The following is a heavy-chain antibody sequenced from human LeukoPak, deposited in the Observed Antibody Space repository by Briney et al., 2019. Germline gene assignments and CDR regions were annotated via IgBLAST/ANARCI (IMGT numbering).Heavy chain of an antibody. J-gene: IGHJ5*02. V-gene: IGHV4-39*01. CDR1: GGSISSSGYC. CDR2: ICYSGNT. CDR3: ARRKPVSVYFDP. D-gene: IGHD5/OR15-5a*01. Sequence: SETLSLTCTVSGGSISSSGYCWGWIRQPPGKGLESIGSICYSGNTYYNPSLKSRVTISVDTSKNQFSLRLSSVTAADTAVYYCARRKPVSVYFDPWGQGTLVTVSS.